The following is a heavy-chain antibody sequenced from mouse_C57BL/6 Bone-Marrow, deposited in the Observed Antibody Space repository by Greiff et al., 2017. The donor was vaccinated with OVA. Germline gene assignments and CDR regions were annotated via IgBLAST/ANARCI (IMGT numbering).Heavy chain of an antibody. Sequence: QVQLQQPGAELVKPGASVKMSCKASGYTFTSYWITWVKQRPGQGLEWIGDIYPGSGSTNYNEKFKSKASLTVDTSSSTAYMQLSSLTSEDSAVYYCARGTTVEDWYFDVWGTGTTVTVSS. CDR2: IYPGSGST. V-gene: IGHV1-55*01. CDR1: GYTFTSYW. J-gene: IGHJ1*03. D-gene: IGHD1-1*01. CDR3: ARGTTVEDWYFDV.